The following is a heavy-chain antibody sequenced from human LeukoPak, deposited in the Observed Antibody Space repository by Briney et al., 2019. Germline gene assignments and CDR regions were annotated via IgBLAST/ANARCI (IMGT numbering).Heavy chain of an antibody. V-gene: IGHV3-74*01. Sequence: GGSLRLSCAASGFTFSSYWMHWVRQAPGKGLVWVSRINSDGSSISYADSVKGRFTVSRDNAKNSLFLQMNSLRAADTAVYYCTRDSLPCRTGSCYSGPDYYGMGVWGQGTTVTVSS. CDR1: GFTFSSYW. J-gene: IGHJ6*02. D-gene: IGHD2-15*01. CDR2: INSDGSSI. CDR3: TRDSLPCRTGSCYSGPDYYGMGV.